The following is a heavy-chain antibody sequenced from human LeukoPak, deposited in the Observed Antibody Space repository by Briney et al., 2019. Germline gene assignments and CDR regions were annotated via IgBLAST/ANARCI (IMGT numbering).Heavy chain of an antibody. CDR1: GFTLRNYS. V-gene: IGHV3-21*01. J-gene: IGHJ4*02. CDR3: ARDRTFDY. CDR2: ISSSSSYI. Sequence: GGSLRLSCAASGFTLRNYSMNWVRQAPGKGLEWVSSISSSSSYIYYADSMKGRFTISRDNAKNSLYLQMNSLRAEDMAVYYCARDRTFDYWGQGTLVTVSS.